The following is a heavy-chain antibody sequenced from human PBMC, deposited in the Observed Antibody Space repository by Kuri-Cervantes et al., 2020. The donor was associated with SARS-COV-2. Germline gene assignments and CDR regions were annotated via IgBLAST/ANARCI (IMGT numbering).Heavy chain of an antibody. Sequence: GGSLRLSCAASGFTFSNYAIHWVRQAPGKGLEWVALISYDGSDKNYADSVKGRFTISRDNSKNTLYLQMNSLRAEDTAVYYCALGPRFLEWLFPFDYWGQGNPVTVSS. V-gene: IGHV3-30*07. CDR3: ALGPRFLEWLFPFDY. CDR2: ISYDGSDK. J-gene: IGHJ4*02. CDR1: GFTFSNYA. D-gene: IGHD3-3*01.